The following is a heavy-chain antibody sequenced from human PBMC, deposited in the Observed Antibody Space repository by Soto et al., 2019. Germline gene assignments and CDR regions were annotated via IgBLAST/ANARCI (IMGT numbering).Heavy chain of an antibody. CDR3: ATARSGSNRGRYYYYYYMDV. CDR2: MNPNSGNT. D-gene: IGHD3-10*01. V-gene: IGHV1-8*01. CDR1: GYTFTSYD. J-gene: IGHJ6*03. Sequence: ASVKVSCKASGYTFTSYDINWVRQATGQGLEWMGWMNPNSGNTGYAQKFQGRVTMTRNTSISTAYMEPSSLRSEDTAVYYCATARSGSNRGRYYYYYYMDVWGKGTTVTVSS.